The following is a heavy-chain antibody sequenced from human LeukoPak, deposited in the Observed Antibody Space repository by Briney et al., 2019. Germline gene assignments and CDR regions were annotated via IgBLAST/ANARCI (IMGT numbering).Heavy chain of an antibody. J-gene: IGHJ3*02. CDR3: ATIVYGSGIYDAFDI. Sequence: GESLKISGKGSGYSFTSYWIGWGRPVPGKGLEWMGIIYPGDSDTKYSPSFQGQVTISADKSISTAYLQWSSLKASDTAMYYCATIVYGSGIYDAFDIWGQGTMVTVSS. CDR1: GYSFTSYW. CDR2: IYPGDSDT. V-gene: IGHV5-51*01. D-gene: IGHD3-10*01.